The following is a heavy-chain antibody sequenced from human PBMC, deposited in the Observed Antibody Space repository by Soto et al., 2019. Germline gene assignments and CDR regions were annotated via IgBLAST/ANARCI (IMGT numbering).Heavy chain of an antibody. Sequence: EVQLVESGGGLVKPGGSLRLSCAASGFSFSSYSMNWVRQAPGKGLEWVSSISSSASHINYADSVKGRFTISRDNAKKSLYLQMNSLRAEDTAVYYCARGYTGYCSGGTGCWFDPWRQGTLVTVSS. CDR3: ARGYTGYCSGGTGCWFDP. CDR1: GFSFSSYS. J-gene: IGHJ5*02. D-gene: IGHD2-15*01. CDR2: ISSSASHI. V-gene: IGHV3-21*01.